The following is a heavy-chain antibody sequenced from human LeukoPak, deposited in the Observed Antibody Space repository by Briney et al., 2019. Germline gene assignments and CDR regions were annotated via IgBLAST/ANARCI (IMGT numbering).Heavy chain of an antibody. CDR2: ISGNGGST. J-gene: IGHJ4*02. D-gene: IGHD2-15*01. CDR1: GFTFSSYA. CDR3: AKDQGLGYCSGGSRYPVDY. V-gene: IGHV3-23*01. Sequence: GGSLRLSCAASGFTFSSYAMSWVRQAPGKGLEWVSAISGNGGSTYYADSVKGRFTISRDNSKNTLYLQMNSLRAEDTAVYYCAKDQGLGYCSGGSRYPVDYWGQGTLVTVSS.